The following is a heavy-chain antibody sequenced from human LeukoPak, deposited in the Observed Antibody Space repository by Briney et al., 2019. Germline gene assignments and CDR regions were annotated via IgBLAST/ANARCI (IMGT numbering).Heavy chain of an antibody. Sequence: SVKVSCKASGGTFSSYAISWVRQAPGQGLEWMGRIIPILGIANYAQKFQGRVTITADKSTSTAYMELSSLRSEDTAVYYCARKAYGDDPNNWFDPWGQGTLVTVSS. CDR3: ARKAYGDDPNNWFDP. CDR1: GGTFSSYA. D-gene: IGHD4-17*01. CDR2: IIPILGIA. J-gene: IGHJ5*02. V-gene: IGHV1-69*04.